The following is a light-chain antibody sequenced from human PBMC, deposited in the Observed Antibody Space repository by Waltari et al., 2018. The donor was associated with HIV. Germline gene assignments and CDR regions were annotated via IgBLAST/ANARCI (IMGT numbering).Light chain of an antibody. V-gene: IGLV1-51*01. CDR2: DNN. CDR1: SSNIGNNY. CDR3: GTWDSSLSAV. Sequence: QSVLTQPPSVSAAPGQRVTISCSGSSSNIGNNYVSWYQHLPGAAPKLLIYDNNNRPSGIPDGVSGSKAGTSATLVITGLQTGDEADDYCGTWDSSLSAVFGGGTKLTVL. J-gene: IGLJ3*02.